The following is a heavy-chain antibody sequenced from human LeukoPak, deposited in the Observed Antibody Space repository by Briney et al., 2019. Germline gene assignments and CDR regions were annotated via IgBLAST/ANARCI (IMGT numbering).Heavy chain of an antibody. CDR3: ARAAYYDSSAPGNYFDY. CDR1: GGTFISYA. V-gene: IGHV1-69*04. D-gene: IGHD3-22*01. Sequence: SVKVSCKTSGGTFISYAIHWVRQAPGQGLEWMGRIIPILGIANYAQKFQGRVTITADKSTSTAYMELSSLRSEDTAVHYCARAAYYDSSAPGNYFDYWGQGTLVTVSS. J-gene: IGHJ4*02. CDR2: IIPILGIA.